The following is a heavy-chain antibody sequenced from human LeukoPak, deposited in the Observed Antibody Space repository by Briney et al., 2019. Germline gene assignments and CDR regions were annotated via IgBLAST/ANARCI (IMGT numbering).Heavy chain of an antibody. CDR2: MNPNSGNT. V-gene: IGHV1-8*01. D-gene: IGHD1-26*01. J-gene: IGHJ3*02. CDR1: GYTFTSYD. Sequence: ASVKVSCKASGYTFTSYDINWVRQATGQGLEWMGWMNPNSGNTGYAQKFQGRVTMTRNTSISTAYMELSSLRSEDTAVYYCARLRVGAGAFDIWGQGTMVTVSS. CDR3: ARLRVGAGAFDI.